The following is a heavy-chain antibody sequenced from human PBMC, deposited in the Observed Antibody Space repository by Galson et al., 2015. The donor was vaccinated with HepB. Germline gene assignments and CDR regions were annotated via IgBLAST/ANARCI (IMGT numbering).Heavy chain of an antibody. Sequence: SLRLSCAASGFTFSSYSMNWVRQAPGKGLEWVSSISSSSSYIYYADSVKGRFTISRDNAKNSLYLQMNSLRAEDTAVYYCARVLDILTGNYGMDVWGQGTTVTVSS. V-gene: IGHV3-21*01. J-gene: IGHJ6*02. CDR1: GFTFSSYS. CDR3: ARVLDILTGNYGMDV. D-gene: IGHD3-9*01. CDR2: ISSSSSYI.